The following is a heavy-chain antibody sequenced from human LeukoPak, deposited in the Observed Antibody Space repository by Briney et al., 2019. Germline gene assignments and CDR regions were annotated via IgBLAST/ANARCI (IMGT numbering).Heavy chain of an antibody. CDR2: INSDGRST. D-gene: IGHD2-2*01. Sequence: GGSLRLSCVASGFTFSRYWMHWVRQAPGKGLVWVSRINSDGRSTNYADSVKGRFSISRDNAKNSLYLQMNSLRAEDTAVYYCARATHQGHFDYWGQGTLVTVSS. CDR3: ARATHQGHFDY. CDR1: GFTFSRYW. V-gene: IGHV3-74*01. J-gene: IGHJ4*02.